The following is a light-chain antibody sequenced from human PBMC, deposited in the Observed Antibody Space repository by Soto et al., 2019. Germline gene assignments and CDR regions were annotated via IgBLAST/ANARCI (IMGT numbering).Light chain of an antibody. CDR1: QSVFYGSNNRNY. Sequence: DIVMTQSPDSLGVSLGERATINCKSSQSVFYGSNNRNYLAWYQQKPGQAPKLLIFWASTRESGVPDRFSGSGSGTNFTLTISGLQAEDVAVYYCQQYYNTPITFGPGTKVDIK. J-gene: IGKJ3*01. CDR3: QQYYNTPIT. V-gene: IGKV4-1*01. CDR2: WAS.